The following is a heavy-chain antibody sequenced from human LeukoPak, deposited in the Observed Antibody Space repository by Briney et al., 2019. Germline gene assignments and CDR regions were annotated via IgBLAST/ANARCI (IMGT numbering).Heavy chain of an antibody. V-gene: IGHV1-2*02. CDR2: INPNSGGT. CDR3: ARDSLPAGAVAGTSDAFDI. Sequence: ASVKVSCKASGYTFTGYYMHWVRQAPGQGLEWMGWINPNSGGTNYAQKFQGRVTMTRDTSISTAYMELSRLRSDDTAVYYCARDSLPAGAVAGTSDAFDIWGQGTMVTVSS. CDR1: GYTFTGYY. D-gene: IGHD6-19*01. J-gene: IGHJ3*02.